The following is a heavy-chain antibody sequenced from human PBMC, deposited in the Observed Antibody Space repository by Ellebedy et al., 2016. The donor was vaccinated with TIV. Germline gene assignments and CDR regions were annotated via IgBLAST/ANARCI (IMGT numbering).Heavy chain of an antibody. CDR1: GFTFSSYS. J-gene: IGHJ4*02. CDR3: AGHRDGYNWGDY. V-gene: IGHV3-23*01. D-gene: IGHD5-24*01. CDR2: ISGSGGST. Sequence: GESLKISCAASGFTFSSYSMSWVRQAPGKGLEWVSAISGSGGSTYYADSVKGRFTISRDNSKNTLYLQMNSLRAEDTAVYYCAGHRDGYNWGDYWGQGTLVTVSS.